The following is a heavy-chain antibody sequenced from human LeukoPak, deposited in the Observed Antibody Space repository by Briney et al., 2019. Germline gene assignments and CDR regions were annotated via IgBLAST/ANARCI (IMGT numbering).Heavy chain of an antibody. CDR1: GFTFNNYA. Sequence: QAGGSLRLSCAASGFTFNNYAMSWVRQAPGKGLEWVSVISGSGGSTYYADSVKGRFTISRDNSKNTLYVQMNSLRAEDTAVYYCAKGLGGTWIRHYFDYWGQGTLVTVSS. D-gene: IGHD1-1*01. V-gene: IGHV3-23*01. J-gene: IGHJ4*02. CDR3: AKGLGGTWIRHYFDY. CDR2: ISGSGGST.